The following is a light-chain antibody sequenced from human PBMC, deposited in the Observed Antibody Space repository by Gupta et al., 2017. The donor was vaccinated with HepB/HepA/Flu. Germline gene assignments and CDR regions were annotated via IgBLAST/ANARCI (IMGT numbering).Light chain of an antibody. CDR2: GAS. V-gene: IGKV3-20*01. CDR1: QSVSSSY. CDR3: QQEGSSLRT. J-gene: IGKJ1*01. Sequence: EIVLTQSPGTLCLSPGERATLSCRASQSVSSSYLAWYQQKPGQAPRLLIYGASSRATGIPDRFSGSGSGTDFTLTISRLEPEDFAVYYCQQEGSSLRTFGQGTKVEIK.